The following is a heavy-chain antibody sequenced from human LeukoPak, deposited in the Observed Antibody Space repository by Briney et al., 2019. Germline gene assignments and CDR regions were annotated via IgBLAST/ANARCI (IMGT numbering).Heavy chain of an antibody. CDR2: IYSGGST. CDR1: GFTVSSNY. D-gene: IGHD4/OR15-4a*01. Sequence: GSLRLSCAASGFTVSSNYMSWVRQAPGKGLEWVSVIYSGGSTYYADSVKGRFTISRDNYKNTLYLQMNSLRAEDTAVYYCARDGDGDYGAFDIWGQGTMVTVSS. V-gene: IGHV3-66*01. CDR3: ARDGDGDYGAFDI. J-gene: IGHJ3*02.